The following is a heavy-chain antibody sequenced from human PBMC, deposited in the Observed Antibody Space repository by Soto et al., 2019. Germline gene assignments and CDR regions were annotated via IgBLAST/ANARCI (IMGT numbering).Heavy chain of an antibody. CDR3: ARAPAGTSPFFDY. CDR2: IYSGGST. Sequence: GGSLRLSCAASGFTVSSNYMSWVRQAPGKGLEWVSVIYSGGSTYYADSVKGRFTISRDNAKNSLYLQMNSLRAEDTAVYYCARAPAGTSPFFDYWGQGTLVTVSS. CDR1: GFTVSSNY. J-gene: IGHJ4*02. V-gene: IGHV3-53*03. D-gene: IGHD6-13*01.